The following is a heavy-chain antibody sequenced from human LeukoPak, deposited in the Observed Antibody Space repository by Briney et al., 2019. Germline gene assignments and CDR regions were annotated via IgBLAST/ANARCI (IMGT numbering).Heavy chain of an antibody. D-gene: IGHD2-2*01. J-gene: IGHJ4*02. CDR2: LSSSSSSI. V-gene: IGHV3-48*04. Sequence: SLRLSCATSGVSFISNNFNCVSQAPGREREWFTCLSSSSSSIYYDDSVKGRFTPSVDTAKNSLYLQMNSLRAEDTAVYYCASTGRYCTSTSCSNYFHYWGQGTLVTVSS. CDR3: ASTGRYCTSTSCSNYFHY. CDR1: GVSFISNN.